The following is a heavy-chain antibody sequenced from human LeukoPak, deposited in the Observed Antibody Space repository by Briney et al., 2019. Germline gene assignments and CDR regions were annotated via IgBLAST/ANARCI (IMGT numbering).Heavy chain of an antibody. CDR2: ISSSSSYI. Sequence: GGSLRLSCAASGFTFSSNTMNWVRQAPGKGLEWVSSISSSSSYIYHADSVKGRFTISRDNAKKSLYLQMNSLRAEDTAVYYCARGSRDCANGVCYAFDIWGQGTVVTVSS. V-gene: IGHV3-21*01. CDR3: ARGSRDCANGVCYAFDI. CDR1: GFTFSSNT. J-gene: IGHJ3*02. D-gene: IGHD2-8*01.